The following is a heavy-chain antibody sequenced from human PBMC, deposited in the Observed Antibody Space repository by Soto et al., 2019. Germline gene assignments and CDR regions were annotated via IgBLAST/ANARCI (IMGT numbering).Heavy chain of an antibody. CDR2: IWYDGSNK. CDR1: GFTFSSYG. Sequence: GGSLRLSCAASGFTFSSYGMHWVRQAPGKGLEWVAVIWYDGSNKYYADSVKGRFTISRDNSKNTLYLQMNSLRAEDTAVYYCARDRGDCSSTSCYDAFDIWGQGTMVTVSS. D-gene: IGHD2-2*01. CDR3: ARDRGDCSSTSCYDAFDI. J-gene: IGHJ3*02. V-gene: IGHV3-33*08.